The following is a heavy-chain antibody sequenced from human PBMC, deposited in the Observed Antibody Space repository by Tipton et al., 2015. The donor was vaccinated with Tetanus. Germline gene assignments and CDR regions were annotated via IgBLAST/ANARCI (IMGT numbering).Heavy chain of an antibody. Sequence: TLSLTCTVSGVSVRSYYWSWIRQSPDKGLEWLGDVIYDGTSYYNPSLNSRVKISLDTSMNQVSLTPTSVTAADTALYYCARGVPYSTTMGSDWFDPWGQGTLVTVSS. CDR1: GVSVRSYY. J-gene: IGHJ5*02. CDR3: ARGVPYSTTMGSDWFDP. D-gene: IGHD2-2*01. CDR2: VIYDGTS. V-gene: IGHV4-34*01.